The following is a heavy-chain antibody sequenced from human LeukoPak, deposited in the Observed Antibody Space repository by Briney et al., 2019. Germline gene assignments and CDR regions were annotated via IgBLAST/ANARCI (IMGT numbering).Heavy chain of an antibody. CDR1: GFTFSSYG. V-gene: IGHV3-33*01. D-gene: IGHD3-10*01. J-gene: IGHJ4*02. CDR2: IWYDGSNK. CDR3: ARDGLHYYGSGSYYRGYFDY. Sequence: GGSLRLSCAASGFTFSSYGMHWVRQAPGKGLEWVAVIWYDGSNKYYADSVKGRFTISRDNSKNTLYLQMNSLRAEDTAVYYCARDGLHYYGSGSYYRGYFDYWGQGTLVTVSS.